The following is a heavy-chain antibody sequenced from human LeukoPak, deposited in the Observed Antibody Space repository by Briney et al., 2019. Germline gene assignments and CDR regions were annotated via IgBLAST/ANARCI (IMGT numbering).Heavy chain of an antibody. CDR1: GFTFSSYG. J-gene: IGHJ4*02. D-gene: IGHD3-22*01. V-gene: IGHV3-30*18. Sequence: GGSLRLSCAASGFTFSSYGMHWVRQAPGKGLEWVAVISYDGSNKYYADSVKGRFTISRDNSKNTLYLQMNSLRAEDTAVYYCAKDSYYYDSREWGQGTLVTVSS. CDR3: AKDSYYYDSRE. CDR2: ISYDGSNK.